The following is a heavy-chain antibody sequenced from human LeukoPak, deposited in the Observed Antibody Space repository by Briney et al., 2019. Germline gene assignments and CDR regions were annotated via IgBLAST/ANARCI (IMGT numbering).Heavy chain of an antibody. CDR3: ARENGGDFDY. J-gene: IGHJ4*02. D-gene: IGHD3-16*01. Sequence: SETLSLTCTVSGGSISSYYWSWIRQPPGKGLDWFVYIYYSRTPNYNPSLKSRVTISVDTSKNQFSLKLSSVTAADTAVYYCARENGGDFDYWGQGTLVTVSS. CDR2: IYYSRTP. V-gene: IGHV4-59*01. CDR1: GGSISSYY.